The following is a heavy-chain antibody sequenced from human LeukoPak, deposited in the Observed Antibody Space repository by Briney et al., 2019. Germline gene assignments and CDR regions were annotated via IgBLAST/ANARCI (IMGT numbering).Heavy chain of an antibody. J-gene: IGHJ5*02. D-gene: IGHD2-2*03. Sequence: GGSLRLSSAASGFTFSTYSMNWVRQAPGRGLVWVSYISSSSKYIYYADSVKGRFTISRDDAKNSLSLQMNSLRAEDTAVYYCARDLDIVVVPASWFYPWGQGTLVTVSS. CDR3: ARDLDIVVVPASWFYP. V-gene: IGHV3-21*01. CDR2: ISSSSKYI. CDR1: GFTFSTYS.